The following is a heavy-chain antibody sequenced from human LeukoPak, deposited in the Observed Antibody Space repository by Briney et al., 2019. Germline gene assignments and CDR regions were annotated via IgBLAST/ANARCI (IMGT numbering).Heavy chain of an antibody. Sequence: HPGRSLRLSCAASGFTFSSYAMHWVRQAPGKGLEWVAGISYDGSNKYYADSVKGRFTISRDNFKNTLYLQMNSLRAEDTAVYYCARGEAAAGYYYYGMDVWGQGTTVTVSS. V-gene: IGHV3-30-3*01. CDR3: ARGEAAAGYYYYGMDV. CDR2: ISYDGSNK. J-gene: IGHJ6*02. CDR1: GFTFSSYA. D-gene: IGHD6-13*01.